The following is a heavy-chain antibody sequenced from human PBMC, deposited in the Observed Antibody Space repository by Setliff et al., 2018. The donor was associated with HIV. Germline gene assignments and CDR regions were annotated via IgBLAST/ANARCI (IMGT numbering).Heavy chain of an antibody. D-gene: IGHD1-7*01. CDR1: GDSLNSDAFS. Sequence: PSETLSLTCAMSGDSLNSDAFSWSWIRLPTGEGLEWIGYMKEGGRTYYNPSLRCRVTITSDKSKNQLSLTLNSVTAADTAVYYCARQRAGEIEELPGALPLRGVFDLWGQGTMVTVSS. J-gene: IGHJ3*01. CDR3: ARQRAGEIEELPGALPLRGVFDL. V-gene: IGHV4-30-2*01. CDR2: MKEGGRT.